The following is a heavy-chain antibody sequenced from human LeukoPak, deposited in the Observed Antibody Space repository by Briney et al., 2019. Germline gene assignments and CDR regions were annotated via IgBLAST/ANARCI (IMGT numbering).Heavy chain of an antibody. V-gene: IGHV3-21*01. CDR1: GVTFSSYS. CDR2: ISSSIRYI. J-gene: IGHJ6*02. Sequence: GGTLRLSCAASGVTFSSYSMNWGREAPGKGLKGGSSISSSIRYIYYADPVTGQFTISRDHAKTSLYLKMHSLRAEATAVYYCARAYYYGSGSPSNEGYYYGMDVWGQGTTVTVSS. CDR3: ARAYYYGSGSPSNEGYYYGMDV. D-gene: IGHD3-10*01.